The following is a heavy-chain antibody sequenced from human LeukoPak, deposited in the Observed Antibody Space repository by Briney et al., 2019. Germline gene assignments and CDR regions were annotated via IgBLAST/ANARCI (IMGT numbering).Heavy chain of an antibody. J-gene: IGHJ6*02. CDR1: GFTFSNYW. V-gene: IGHV3-74*01. CDR3: VRAMDV. CDR2: IDGDGSST. Sequence: GGSLRLSCAASGFTFSNYWMHWVRQAPGKGLVWVSRIDGDGSSTSYADSVKGRFTISRDNAKNSLYLQMNSLRAEDTAVYYCVRAMDVWGQGTTVTVSS.